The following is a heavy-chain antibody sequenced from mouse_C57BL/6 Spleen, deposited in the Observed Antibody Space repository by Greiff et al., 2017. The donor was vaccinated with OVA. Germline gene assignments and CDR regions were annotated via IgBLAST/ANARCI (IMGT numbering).Heavy chain of an antibody. CDR1: GYSITSGYD. V-gene: IGHV3-1*01. D-gene: IGHD4-1*01. Sequence: VQLQESGPGMVKPSQSLSLTCTVTGYSITSGYDWHWIRHFPGNKLEWMGYISYSGSTNYNPFLKSRISITHDTSKNHFFLKLNSVTTEDTATYYCAKLTGTGWYAMDYWGQGTSVTVSS. CDR2: ISYSGST. J-gene: IGHJ4*01. CDR3: AKLTGTGWYAMDY.